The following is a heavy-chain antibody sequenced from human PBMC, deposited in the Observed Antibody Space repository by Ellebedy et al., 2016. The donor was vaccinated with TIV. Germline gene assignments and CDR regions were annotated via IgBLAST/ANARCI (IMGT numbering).Heavy chain of an antibody. Sequence: GESLKISCRYSGNSFAGYWFAWVRQMPGKGLEWMGSIYPGDSGTRYSPSFQGQVTISADKSISTAYLQWSSLKASDTAMYYCARVGEVAATPCSYWGQGTLVTVSS. CDR1: GNSFAGYW. D-gene: IGHD2-15*01. CDR3: ARVGEVAATPCSY. CDR2: IYPGDSGT. V-gene: IGHV5-51*01. J-gene: IGHJ4*02.